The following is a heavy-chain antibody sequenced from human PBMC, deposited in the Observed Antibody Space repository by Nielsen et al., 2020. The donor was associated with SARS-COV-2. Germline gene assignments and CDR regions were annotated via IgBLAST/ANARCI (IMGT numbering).Heavy chain of an antibody. CDR1: GGSFSGYY. D-gene: IGHD3-16*01. CDR2: INHSGST. V-gene: IGHV4-34*01. CDR3: ARPRRGGFGY. Sequence: SETLSLTCAVYGGSFSGYYWSWIRQPPGKGLEWIGEINHSGSTNYNPSLKSRVTISVDTSKNQFSLKLSSVTAADTAVYYCARPRRGGFGYWGQGTLVTVSS. J-gene: IGHJ4*02.